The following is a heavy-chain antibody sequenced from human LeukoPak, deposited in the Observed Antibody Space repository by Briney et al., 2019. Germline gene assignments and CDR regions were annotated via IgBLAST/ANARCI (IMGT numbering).Heavy chain of an antibody. D-gene: IGHD3-10*01. J-gene: IGHJ5*02. Sequence: GASVKVSCKASGYTFTDYYMHWVRQAPGQGVECMGWINPNSGGTNYAQKFQGRVTMTRDTSISTAYMELSRLRSDDTAVYYCARDERAPINMFRGVIIIGDFDPWGQGTQVTVSS. CDR3: ARDERAPINMFRGVIIIGDFDP. CDR2: INPNSGGT. CDR1: GYTFTDYY. V-gene: IGHV1-2*02.